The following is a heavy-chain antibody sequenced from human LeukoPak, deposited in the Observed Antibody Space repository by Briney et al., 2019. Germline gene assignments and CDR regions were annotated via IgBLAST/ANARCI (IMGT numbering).Heavy chain of an antibody. Sequence: GGSLRLSCAASGFTFSSYEMNWVRQAPGKGLEWVSYISSGGSTVYYADSVKGRFTISRDNAKNSLYLQMNSLRAEDTAVYYCARAIIVGATGIWGQGTMVTVSS. CDR1: GFTFSSYE. V-gene: IGHV3-48*03. CDR3: ARAIIVGATGI. CDR2: ISSGGSTV. D-gene: IGHD1-26*01. J-gene: IGHJ3*02.